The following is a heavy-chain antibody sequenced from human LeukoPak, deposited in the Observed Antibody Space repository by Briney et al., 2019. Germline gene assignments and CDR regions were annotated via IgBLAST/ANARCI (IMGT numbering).Heavy chain of an antibody. J-gene: IGHJ4*02. CDR2: ISYDGSNK. Sequence: QTGGSLRLSCAASGFTFSSYGMHWVRQAPGKGLEWVAVISYDGSNKYYADSVKGRFTISRDNSKNTLYLQMNSLRAEDTAVYYCARGSGYYTPGVVDYWGQGTLVTVSS. D-gene: IGHD3-3*01. V-gene: IGHV3-30*03. CDR1: GFTFSSYG. CDR3: ARGSGYYTPGVVDY.